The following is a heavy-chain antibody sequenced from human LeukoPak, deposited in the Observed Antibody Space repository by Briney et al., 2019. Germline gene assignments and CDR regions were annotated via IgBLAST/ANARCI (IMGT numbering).Heavy chain of an antibody. V-gene: IGHV3-23*01. CDR1: AFTFRNYA. D-gene: IGHD6-13*01. CDR2: ISDNGGST. J-gene: IGHJ4*02. CDR3: AKDLKSSSWYFFDY. Sequence: AGGSLRLPCAASAFTFRNYAMSWVRQAPGRGLEWVSTISDNGGSTHYADSVKGRLTISRDNSKNTLYLQMNSLRAEDTAVYYCAKDLKSSSWYFFDYWGQGTLVTVSS.